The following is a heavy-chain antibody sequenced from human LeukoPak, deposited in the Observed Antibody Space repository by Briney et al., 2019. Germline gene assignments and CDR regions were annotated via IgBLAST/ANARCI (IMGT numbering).Heavy chain of an antibody. D-gene: IGHD6-13*01. Sequence: PGGSLRLSCAASGFTFSSYAMSWVRQAPGKGLEWVSAISGSGGSTYYADSVKGRFTISRDNSKNSLYLQMNSLRAEDTAVYYCARSRQQLGSYYYYYYYYMDVWGKGTTATVSS. CDR3: ARSRQQLGSYYYYYYYYMDV. V-gene: IGHV3-23*01. CDR1: GFTFSSYA. CDR2: ISGSGGST. J-gene: IGHJ6*03.